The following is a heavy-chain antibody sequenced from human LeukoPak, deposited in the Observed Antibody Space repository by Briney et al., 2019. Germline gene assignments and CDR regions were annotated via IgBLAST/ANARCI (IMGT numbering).Heavy chain of an antibody. CDR3: TRGLYSAHDY. CDR2: INTDGSTT. D-gene: IGHD2-15*01. CDR1: GFTFSSYW. V-gene: IGHV3-74*01. J-gene: IGHJ4*02. Sequence: GGSLRLSCAASGFTFSSYWMHWVRQAPGKGLVWVSRINTDGSTTTYADSVKGRFTISRDNAKNTLYLQMNSLRAEDTAVYYCTRGLYSAHDYWGQGTLVTVSS.